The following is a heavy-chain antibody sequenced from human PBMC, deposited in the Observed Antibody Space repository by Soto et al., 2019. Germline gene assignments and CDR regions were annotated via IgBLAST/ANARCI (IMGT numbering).Heavy chain of an antibody. D-gene: IGHD3-10*01. CDR3: VRDSGRGFYFDY. CDR2: IRNRPNSYTT. J-gene: IGHJ4*02. CDR1: GFTFSDHY. V-gene: IGHV3-72*01. Sequence: EVQLVESGGGLVQPGGSLRLSCAASGFTFSDHYMDWVRQAPGKGLEWVGRIRNRPNSYTTQYAASVKGRFAVLRDDSENLVYLQMKDLKTEDTAVYYCVRDSGRGFYFDYWGQGAQVTVSS.